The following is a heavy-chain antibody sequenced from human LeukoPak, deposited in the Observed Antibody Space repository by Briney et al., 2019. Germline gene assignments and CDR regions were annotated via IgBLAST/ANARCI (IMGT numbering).Heavy chain of an antibody. D-gene: IGHD2-2*01. CDR1: GFTFSSYS. CDR3: ARGLFTIRPAAMFWRNIFWFDP. Sequence: GGSLRLSCAASGFTFSSYSMNWVRQAPGKGLEWVSSISSSSSYIYYADSVKGRFTISRDNAKNSLYLQMNSLRAEDTAVYYCARGLFTIRPAAMFWRNIFWFDPWGQGTLVTVSS. CDR2: ISSSSSYI. V-gene: IGHV3-21*01. J-gene: IGHJ5*02.